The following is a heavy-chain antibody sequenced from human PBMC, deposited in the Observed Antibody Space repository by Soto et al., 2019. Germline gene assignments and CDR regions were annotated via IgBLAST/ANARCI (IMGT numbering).Heavy chain of an antibody. Sequence: QVQLVESGGGVVQPGRSLRLSCAASGFTFGTYAMHWVRQAPGQGLEWVAVISYDGSNKYYADSVRGRFTISRDKSKNTVYLQMNSLSAEDTAVYYCAKGMNYDYNYSLDVWGQGTTVTVSS. V-gene: IGHV3-30*18. CDR2: ISYDGSNK. J-gene: IGHJ6*02. CDR3: AKGMNYDYNYSLDV. CDR1: GFTFGTYA.